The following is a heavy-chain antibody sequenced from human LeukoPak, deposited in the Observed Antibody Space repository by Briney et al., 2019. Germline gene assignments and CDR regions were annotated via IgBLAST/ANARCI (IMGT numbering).Heavy chain of an antibody. V-gene: IGHV3-7*01. J-gene: IGHJ4*02. D-gene: IGHD2-15*01. Sequence: GGSLRLSCTAAGFNFGAYWMSWVRQSPEKGLEFVANIKYDDTVKNYVDSVKGRFTISRDNPSNSVYLQMDSLRPEDTALYYCARDPDSSAFDYWGQGAQVTVSS. CDR2: IKYDDTVK. CDR3: ARDPDSSAFDY. CDR1: GFNFGAYW.